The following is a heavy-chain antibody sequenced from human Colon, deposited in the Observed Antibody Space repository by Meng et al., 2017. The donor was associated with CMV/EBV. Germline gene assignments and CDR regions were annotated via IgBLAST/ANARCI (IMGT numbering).Heavy chain of an antibody. CDR3: ASDMTIFSGGGMDV. CDR1: GGTFSSYA. V-gene: IGHV1-69*05. J-gene: IGHJ6*02. Sequence: SVKVFCKASGGTFSSYAISWVRHAPGQGLEWMGVIIYIFGTANYAQKFQGRVTITTDESTSTAYMDLSSLRSEDTAVYYCASDMTIFSGGGMDVWGQGTTVTVSS. CDR2: IIYIFGTA. D-gene: IGHD3-3*01.